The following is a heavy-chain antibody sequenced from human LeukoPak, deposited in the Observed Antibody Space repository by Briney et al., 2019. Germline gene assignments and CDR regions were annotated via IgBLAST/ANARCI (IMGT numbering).Heavy chain of an antibody. D-gene: IGHD3-10*02. J-gene: IGHJ4*02. V-gene: IGHV1-69*04. Sequence: GASVKVSCKPSGGTFASYAVNWVRQAPGQGLEWVGKIVPLLGVPKYAQKFQERVTITADKSTSTAYMELSSLTSDGTAVYYCARGDSVLQYWGPGTLVTVSS. CDR1: GGTFASYA. CDR2: IVPLLGVP. CDR3: ARGDSVLQY.